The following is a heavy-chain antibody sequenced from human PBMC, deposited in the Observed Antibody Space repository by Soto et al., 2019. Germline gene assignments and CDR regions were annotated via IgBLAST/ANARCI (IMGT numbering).Heavy chain of an antibody. D-gene: IGHD5-12*01. Sequence: VGSLRLSCAASGFTFSSFEMNWVRQAPGKGLEWVANIKRDGSEKYYVDSVKGRFTISRDNAKNTLYLQMNSLRADDTAVYYCASLEWESSGYADYWGQGTQVTVSS. J-gene: IGHJ4*02. CDR1: GFTFSSFE. CDR3: ASLEWESSGYADY. V-gene: IGHV3-7*03. CDR2: IKRDGSEK.